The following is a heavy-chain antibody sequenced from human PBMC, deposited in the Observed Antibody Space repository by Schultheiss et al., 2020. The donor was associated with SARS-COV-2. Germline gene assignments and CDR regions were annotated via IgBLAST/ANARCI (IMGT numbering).Heavy chain of an antibody. J-gene: IGHJ4*02. CDR2: IIPIFGTA. Sequence: SVKVSCKASGYTFTGYYMHWVRQAPGQGLEWMGGIIPIFGTANYAQKFQGRVTITADESTSTAYMELSSLRSEDTAVYYCATDHRRFLGHWGQGTLVTVSS. V-gene: IGHV1-69*13. D-gene: IGHD3-3*01. CDR3: ATDHRRFLGH. CDR1: GYTFTGYY.